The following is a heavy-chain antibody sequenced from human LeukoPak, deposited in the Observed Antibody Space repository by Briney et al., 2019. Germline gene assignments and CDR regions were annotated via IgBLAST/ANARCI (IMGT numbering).Heavy chain of an antibody. D-gene: IGHD2-8*01. CDR3: ARNVEYCSNGRCYFDS. Sequence: GRSLRLSCAASGFTSSAYGIHWVRQAPGKGLEWVALIRPDGSDTYYADSVKGRFTISRDNSRSTLYLQMNSLGAEDTAVYYCARNVEYCSNGRCYFDSWGQGTLVTVSS. V-gene: IGHV3-33*01. CDR1: GFTSSAYG. J-gene: IGHJ4*02. CDR2: IRPDGSDT.